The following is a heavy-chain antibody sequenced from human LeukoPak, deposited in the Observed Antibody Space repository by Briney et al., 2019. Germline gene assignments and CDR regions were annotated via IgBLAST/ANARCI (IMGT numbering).Heavy chain of an antibody. CDR2: IYYSGST. V-gene: IGHV4-39*01. D-gene: IGHD2-15*01. J-gene: IGHJ4*02. Sequence: NASETLSLTCTVSGGSISSYYWGWIRQPPGKGLEWIGAIYYSGSTYYNPSLKSRVTISVDTSKNQFSLKLSSVTAADTAVYYCARAPGYCSGGSCYGAFDCWGQGTLVTVSS. CDR1: GGSISSYY. CDR3: ARAPGYCSGGSCYGAFDC.